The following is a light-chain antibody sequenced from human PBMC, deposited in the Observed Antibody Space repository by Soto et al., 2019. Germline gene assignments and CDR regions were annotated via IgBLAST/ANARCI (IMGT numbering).Light chain of an antibody. CDR3: QQRSNWPWT. CDR1: QSVSSY. Sequence: EIVLTQSPATLSLSPGERATLSCRASQSVSSYLAWYQQKPGQAPRLLIYDASNRATGIPARFSGSGSGTDFTLTSSSLEPDYFAVYYCQQRSNWPWTFGPGTKVDIK. CDR2: DAS. V-gene: IGKV3-11*01. J-gene: IGKJ3*01.